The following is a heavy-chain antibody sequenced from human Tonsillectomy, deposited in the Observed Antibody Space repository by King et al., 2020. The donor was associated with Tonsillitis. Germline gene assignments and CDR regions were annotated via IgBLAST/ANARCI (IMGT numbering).Heavy chain of an antibody. V-gene: IGHV3-30*18. CDR3: AKDVRRTGGWALDI. CDR1: GFTFSSHG. Sequence: VQLVESGGGVVQPGGSLRLSCATSGASGFTFSSHGMHWVRQAPGKGLEWVIVISSDGSLKYYGDSVKGRFTISRDNSKNTMYLQMNSLRDEDTAVYYCAKDVRRTGGWALDIWGQGTMVTVSS. D-gene: IGHD1-14*01. J-gene: IGHJ3*02. CDR2: ISSDGSLK.